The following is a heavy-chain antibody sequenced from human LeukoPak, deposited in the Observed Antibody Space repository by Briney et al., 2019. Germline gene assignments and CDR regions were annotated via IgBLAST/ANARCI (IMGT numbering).Heavy chain of an antibody. D-gene: IGHD3-22*01. CDR2: IYHSGST. CDR3: ARAAYGYYDSSGYPALVDY. CDR1: GGSISSGGYS. J-gene: IGHJ4*02. Sequence: SETLSLTCAVSGGSISSGGYSWSWIRQPPGKGLEWIGYIYHSGSTYYNPSLKSRVTISVDRSKNQFSLKLSSVTAADTAVYYCARAAYGYYDSSGYPALVDYWGQGTLVTVSS. V-gene: IGHV4-30-2*01.